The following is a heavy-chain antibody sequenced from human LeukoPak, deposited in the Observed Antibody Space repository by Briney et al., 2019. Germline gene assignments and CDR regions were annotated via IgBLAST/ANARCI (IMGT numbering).Heavy chain of an antibody. CDR3: ARGWVFFDY. D-gene: IGHD6-13*01. CDR1: GGSIRGYY. V-gene: IGHV4-59*01. Sequence: PSETLSLTCTVSGGSIRGYYWSWIRQPPGKGLEWIGYIYDSGSTNYSPPLKSRVTISVDTSKNQFSLKLSSVTTADTAVYYCARGWVFFDYWGQGTLVTVSS. CDR2: IYDSGST. J-gene: IGHJ4*02.